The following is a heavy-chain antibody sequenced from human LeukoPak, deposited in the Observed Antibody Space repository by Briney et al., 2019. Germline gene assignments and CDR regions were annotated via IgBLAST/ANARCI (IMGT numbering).Heavy chain of an antibody. D-gene: IGHD6-19*01. J-gene: IGHJ2*01. CDR2: IYTSGST. V-gene: IGHV4-4*07. Sequence: PSETLSLTCTVSGGSISSYFWSWIRQPAGKGLEWIGRIYTSGSTNYNPSLKSRVTMSVDTSKNQLSLKLSSVTAADTAVYYCATVLGTVAGIRYWYFDLWGRGTLVTVSS. CDR1: GGSISSYF. CDR3: ATVLGTVAGIRYWYFDL.